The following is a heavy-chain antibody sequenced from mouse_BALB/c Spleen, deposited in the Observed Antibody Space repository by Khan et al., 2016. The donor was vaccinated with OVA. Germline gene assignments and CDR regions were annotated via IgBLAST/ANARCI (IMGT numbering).Heavy chain of an antibody. CDR2: IDPANGNT. D-gene: IGHD2-14*01. Sequence: VQLQQSGAELVKPGASVKLSCTASGFNIKDTYMHWVKQRPEQGLEWIGRIDPANGNTKYDPKLQGKATITVDTSSNIAYLQLSSLTSEDTAVYNCARKDYRYDDYFDYWGQGTTLTVSA. CDR3: ARKDYRYDDYFDY. V-gene: IGHV14-3*02. J-gene: IGHJ2*01. CDR1: GFNIKDTY.